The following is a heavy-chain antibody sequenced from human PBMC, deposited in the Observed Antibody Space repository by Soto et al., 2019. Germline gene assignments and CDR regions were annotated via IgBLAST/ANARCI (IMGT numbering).Heavy chain of an antibody. D-gene: IGHD2-2*01. J-gene: IGHJ5*02. CDR1: GGSISSSSYY. CDR3: ARQVVEDPIRWFDP. Sequence: PSETLSLTCTVSGGSISSSSYYWRWIRQPPGKGLEWIGSIYYSGSTYYNPSLKSRVTISVDTSKNQFSLKLSSVTAAGTAVYYCARQVVEDPIRWFDPWGQGTLVT. V-gene: IGHV4-39*01. CDR2: IYYSGST.